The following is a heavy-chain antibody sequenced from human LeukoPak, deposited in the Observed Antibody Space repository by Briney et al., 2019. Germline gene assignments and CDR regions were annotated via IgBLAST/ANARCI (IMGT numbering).Heavy chain of an antibody. CDR3: ASRIVGATSSPFDY. CDR1: GGSISSSNW. CDR2: IYHSGST. D-gene: IGHD1-26*01. Sequence: SGTLSLTCAVSGGSISSSNWWSWVRQPPGKGLEWIGEIYHSGSTNYNPSLKSRVTISVDKSKNQLSLKLSSVTAADTAVYYCASRIVGATSSPFDYWGQGILVTVSS. J-gene: IGHJ4*02. V-gene: IGHV4-4*02.